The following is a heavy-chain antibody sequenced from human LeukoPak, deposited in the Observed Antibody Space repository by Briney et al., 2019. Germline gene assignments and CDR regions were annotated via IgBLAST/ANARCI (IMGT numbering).Heavy chain of an antibody. CDR2: IKPDGTEE. CDR3: ATYTNWVAGDV. D-gene: IGHD1-1*01. CDR1: GFRLSDCW. Sequence: GGSLRLSCAASGFRLSDCWMSWVRQAPGKGPKWVAKIKPDGTEEYYVDSVKGRFNVSRHNARNSLFLQMNSLRVEDTALYYCATYTNWVAGDVWGQGTTVSVSS. J-gene: IGHJ6*01. V-gene: IGHV3-7*01.